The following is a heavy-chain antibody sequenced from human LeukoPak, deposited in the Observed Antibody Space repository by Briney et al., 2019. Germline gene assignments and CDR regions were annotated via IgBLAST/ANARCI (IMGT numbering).Heavy chain of an antibody. V-gene: IGHV4-59*01. J-gene: IGHJ4*02. D-gene: IGHD3-22*01. CDR2: IYYSGST. CDR3: ARGSYYYDSSGLGYYFDC. Sequence: SETLSLTCTVSGGSISSYYWSWIRQPPGKGLEWIGYIYYSGSTNYNPSLKSRVTISVDTSKNQFSLKLSSVTAADTAVYYCARGSYYYDSSGLGYYFDCWGQGTLVTVSS. CDR1: GGSISSYY.